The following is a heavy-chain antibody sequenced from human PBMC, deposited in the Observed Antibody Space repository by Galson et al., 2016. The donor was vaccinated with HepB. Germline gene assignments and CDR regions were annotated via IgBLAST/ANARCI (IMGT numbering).Heavy chain of an antibody. D-gene: IGHD6-13*01. CDR1: GFSFSIYA. V-gene: IGHV3-23*01. J-gene: IGHJ4*02. CDR2: VSGSGDNT. Sequence: SLRLSCAASGFSFSIYAMNWVRQAPGKGLEWVSVVSGSGDNTYYADSVKGRLTISRDNSNNTLFLQMNSLRVEDTAVYYCAKGRSAIAAAGLNYWGQGTLVTVSS. CDR3: AKGRSAIAAAGLNY.